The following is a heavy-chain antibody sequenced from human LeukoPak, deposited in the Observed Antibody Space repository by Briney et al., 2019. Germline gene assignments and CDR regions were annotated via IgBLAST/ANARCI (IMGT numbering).Heavy chain of an antibody. D-gene: IGHD3-10*01. J-gene: IGHJ6*02. CDR2: IKQDGSEK. Sequence: GGSLRLSCAASGFTFSSYWMSWVRQAPGKGLEWVANIKQDGSEKYYVDSVKGRFTISRDNAKNSLYLQMNSLRAEDTAVYYCARDQLFYLGSGSLTVGPFHGMDVWGQGTTVTVS. CDR1: GFTFSSYW. V-gene: IGHV3-7*01. CDR3: ARDQLFYLGSGSLTVGPFHGMDV.